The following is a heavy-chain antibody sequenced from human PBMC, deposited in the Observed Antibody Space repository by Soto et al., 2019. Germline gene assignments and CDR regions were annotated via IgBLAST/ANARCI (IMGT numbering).Heavy chain of an antibody. Sequence: GGSLRLSCVASGFTFNSYGMSWVRQAPGKGLEWVATISISGTFTNYADSGEGQFTISRDNSKNTLYLQMSSLRAEDSAVYYCARGSKDSYPGSRIFDFWGRGTLVTVSS. CDR1: GFTFNSYG. D-gene: IGHD2-15*01. CDR2: ISISGTFT. J-gene: IGHJ4*02. V-gene: IGHV3-23*01. CDR3: ARGSKDSYPGSRIFDF.